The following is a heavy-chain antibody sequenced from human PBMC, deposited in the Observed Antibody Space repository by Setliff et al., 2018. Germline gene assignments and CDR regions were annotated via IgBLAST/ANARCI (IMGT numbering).Heavy chain of an antibody. D-gene: IGHD1-1*01. Sequence: PSETLSLTCTVSGASLSSGTYYWGWIRQPPGKGLEWIGRIYYRGDTYYNASLKGRLTISXDTAQNQFSLRLTSVTAADTAVYYCARTGTYRYFDYWGQGALVTVS. J-gene: IGHJ4*02. CDR3: ARTGTYRYFDY. V-gene: IGHV4-39*01. CDR1: GASLSSGTYY. CDR2: IYYRGDT.